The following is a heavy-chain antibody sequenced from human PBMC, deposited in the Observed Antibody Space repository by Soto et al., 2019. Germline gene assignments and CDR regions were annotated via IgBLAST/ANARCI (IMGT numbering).Heavy chain of an antibody. Sequence: PSETRSLTCTVSGVSISRYYWSWIRQPPGKGLEWIGYIYYSGSTSYNPSLKSRVTISVDTSKNQFSLKLSSVTAADTAVYYCARYIGYCSSTSCLNAYMDVWGKGTTVTVSS. V-gene: IGHV4-59*08. J-gene: IGHJ6*03. CDR1: GVSISRYY. D-gene: IGHD2-2*01. CDR3: ARYIGYCSSTSCLNAYMDV. CDR2: IYYSGST.